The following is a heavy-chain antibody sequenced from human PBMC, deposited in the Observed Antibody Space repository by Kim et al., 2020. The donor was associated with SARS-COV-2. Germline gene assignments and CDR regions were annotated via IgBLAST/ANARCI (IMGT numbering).Heavy chain of an antibody. D-gene: IGHD6-13*01. CDR3: ATAYGYSSSWYRT. CDR2: FDPEDGET. CDR1: GYTLTELS. Sequence: ASVKVSCKVSGYTLTELSMHWVRQAPGKGLEWMGGFDPEDGETIYAQKFKGRVTMTEDTSTDTAYMELSSLRSEYTAVYYCATAYGYSSSWYRTWGQGTLVTVSS. V-gene: IGHV1-24*01. J-gene: IGHJ5*02.